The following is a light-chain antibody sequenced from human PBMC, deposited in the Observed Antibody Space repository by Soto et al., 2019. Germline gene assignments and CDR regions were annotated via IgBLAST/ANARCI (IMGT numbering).Light chain of an antibody. J-gene: IGLJ1*01. V-gene: IGLV1-40*01. CDR1: ISNIGAGYD. Sequence: QSVLTQPPSVSGAPGQRVTISCTGSISNIGAGYDVHWYQQLPGTAPKLLIYANTNRPSGVPDRFSGSKSGTSASLAITGLQAEDEADYFCKSYAGSNTYVFGSGTKVTVL. CDR2: ANT. CDR3: KSYAGSNTYV.